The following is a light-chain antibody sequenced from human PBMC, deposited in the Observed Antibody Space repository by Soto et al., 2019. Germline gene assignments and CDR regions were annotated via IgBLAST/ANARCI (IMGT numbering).Light chain of an antibody. J-gene: IGLJ1*01. CDR1: SSKIGAGYD. CDR3: QSYDSSLSAHNYV. V-gene: IGLV1-40*01. Sequence: QAVVTQPPSVSGAPGQRVTISCTGSSSKIGAGYDVHWYQQLPGTAPKLLIYGNSNRPSGVPDRFSGSKSGTSASLAITGLQAEDEADYYCQSYDSSLSAHNYVCGTGTKLTVL. CDR2: GNS.